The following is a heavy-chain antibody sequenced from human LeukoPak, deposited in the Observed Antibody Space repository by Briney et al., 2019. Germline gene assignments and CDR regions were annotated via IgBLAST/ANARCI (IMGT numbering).Heavy chain of an antibody. Sequence: GASVKVSCKASGYTFTSYDINWVRQATGQGLEWVGWMNPNSGNTGYAQKFQGRVTMTRNTSISTAYMELSSLRSEDTAVYYCASPTTVVPYYYYYGMDVWGQGTTVTVSS. CDR1: GYTFTSYD. CDR3: ASPTTVVPYYYYYGMDV. D-gene: IGHD4-11*01. V-gene: IGHV1-8*01. J-gene: IGHJ6*02. CDR2: MNPNSGNT.